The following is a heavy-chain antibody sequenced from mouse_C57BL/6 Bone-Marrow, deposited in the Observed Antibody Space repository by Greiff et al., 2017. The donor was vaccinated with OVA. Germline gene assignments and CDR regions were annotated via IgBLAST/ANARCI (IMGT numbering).Heavy chain of an antibody. V-gene: IGHV5-6*01. J-gene: IGHJ3*01. D-gene: IGHD2-5*01. CDR1: GFTFSSYG. CDR3: ARRPYSNYEGAWFAY. CDR2: ISSGGSYT. Sequence: EVQVVESGGDLVKPGGSLKLSCAASGFTFSSYGMSWVRQTPDKRLEWVATISSGGSYTYYPDSVKGRFTISRDNAKNTLYLQMSSLKSEDTAMYYCARRPYSNYEGAWFAYWGQGTLVTVSA.